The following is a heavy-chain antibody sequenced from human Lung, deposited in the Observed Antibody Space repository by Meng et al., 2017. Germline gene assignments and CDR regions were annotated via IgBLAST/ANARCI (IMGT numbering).Heavy chain of an antibody. Sequence: QVQLQQWGAGLLQPSETLSLTGVVSGGSFGDYYWSWIRQPPGKGLEWIGEINHSGSTNYNPSLESRATISVDTSQNNLSLKLSSVTAADSAVYYCARGPTTMAHDFDYWGQGTLVTVSS. V-gene: IGHV4-34*01. CDR1: GGSFGDYY. CDR2: INHSGST. D-gene: IGHD4-11*01. J-gene: IGHJ4*02. CDR3: ARGPTTMAHDFDY.